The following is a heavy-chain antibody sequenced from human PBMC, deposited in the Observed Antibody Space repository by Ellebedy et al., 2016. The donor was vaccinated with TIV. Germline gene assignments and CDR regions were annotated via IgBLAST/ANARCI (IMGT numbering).Heavy chain of an antibody. CDR1: GFTFSSYG. D-gene: IGHD1-26*01. CDR2: IWYDGSNK. CDR3: AREGGLVSGSGATAFDI. V-gene: IGHV3-33*08. Sequence: GGSLRLXCAASGFTFSSYGMHWVRQAPGKGLEWVAVIWYDGSNKYYADSVKGRFTISRDNSKNTLYLQMNSLRAEDTAVYYCAREGGLVSGSGATAFDIWGQGTMVTVSS. J-gene: IGHJ3*02.